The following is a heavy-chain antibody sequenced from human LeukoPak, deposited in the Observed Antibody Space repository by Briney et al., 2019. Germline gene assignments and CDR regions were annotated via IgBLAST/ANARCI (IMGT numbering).Heavy chain of an antibody. CDR1: GYTFTDYY. Sequence: ASVKVSCKASGYTFTDYYMHWVRQAPGHGLEWMGWIYPDSGGTNYAQKFQGRDTMTRDTSFSTAYMGLSRLTSDDTAVYYCARGRSDYYLDSWGQGTLVTVSS. V-gene: IGHV1-2*02. CDR3: ARGRSDYYLDS. J-gene: IGHJ4*02. D-gene: IGHD3-10*01. CDR2: IYPDSGGT.